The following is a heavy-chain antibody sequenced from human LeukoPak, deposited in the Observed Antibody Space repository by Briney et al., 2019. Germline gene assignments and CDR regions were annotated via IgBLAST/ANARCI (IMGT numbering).Heavy chain of an antibody. Sequence: GGSLRLSCAASGFTFSSSAMSWVRQVPGKGLEWVSGISSSGGSTNYADSVRGRFTISRDNSKNTLFLQINSLRAEDSAVYYCATDRERDPSVYYLVGGQGTLIAVSS. D-gene: IGHD3-22*01. CDR3: ATDRERDPSVYYLV. V-gene: IGHV3-23*01. CDR2: ISSSGGST. CDR1: GFTFSSSA. J-gene: IGHJ4*02.